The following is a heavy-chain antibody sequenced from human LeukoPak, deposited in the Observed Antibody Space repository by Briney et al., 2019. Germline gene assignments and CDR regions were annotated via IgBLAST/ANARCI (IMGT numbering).Heavy chain of an antibody. D-gene: IGHD3-3*01. V-gene: IGHV3-30*18. Sequence: GGSLRLSCAASGFTFSSYGMHWVRQAPGKGLEWVAVISYDGSNKYYADSVKGRFTISRDNSKNTLYLQMISLRAEDTAVYYCAKGFAGMDVWGQGTTVTVSS. J-gene: IGHJ6*02. CDR3: AKGFAGMDV. CDR1: GFTFSSYG. CDR2: ISYDGSNK.